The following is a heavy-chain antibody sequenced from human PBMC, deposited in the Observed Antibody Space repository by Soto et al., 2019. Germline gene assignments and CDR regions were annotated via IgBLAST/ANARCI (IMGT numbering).Heavy chain of an antibody. V-gene: IGHV3-30-3*01. J-gene: IGHJ6*02. Sequence: GGCLRLSCAASGFTVSSYAMHWVRQAPGKGLGWVAGISYEGSNKYYADSVKGRFTISRDNSKNTLCLQMNSLRAEATAGYYCARGSGGLLTYYYGMDVRGQGTTVTVS. CDR2: ISYEGSNK. CDR3: ARGSGGLLTYYYGMDV. CDR1: GFTVSSYA. D-gene: IGHD3-10*01.